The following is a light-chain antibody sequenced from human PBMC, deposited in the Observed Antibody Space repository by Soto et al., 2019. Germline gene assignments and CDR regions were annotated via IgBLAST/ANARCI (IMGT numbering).Light chain of an antibody. Sequence: VLTESPATLSLSPGERSPLCCIASQSVSSTKLAWYQQRPGQAPRLLIFGASNRATGVPGRFSGSGSGTDFTLAISRLAPEDFAVYYCQQFGSSPLLTFGGGTKVDIK. J-gene: IGKJ4*01. CDR3: QQFGSSPLLT. CDR1: QSVSSTK. V-gene: IGKV3-20*01. CDR2: GAS.